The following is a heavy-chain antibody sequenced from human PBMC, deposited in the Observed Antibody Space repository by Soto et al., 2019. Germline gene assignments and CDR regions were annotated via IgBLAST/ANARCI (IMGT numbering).Heavy chain of an antibody. V-gene: IGHV4-61*01. CDR2: IYRGSP. CDR3: SRDQGLGAGYFAL. J-gene: IGHJ2*01. CDR1: GGSVSSGTYY. Sequence: QVQLQVSGPGQVKPSETLFLTCTVSGGSVSSGTYYWSWIRQPAGKGLEWMGYIYRGSPNYNPSLESRATISVDTSWTQFSLMLSSVTAADTAVYYCSRDQGLGAGYFALWGRGTLVTVSS. D-gene: IGHD7-27*01.